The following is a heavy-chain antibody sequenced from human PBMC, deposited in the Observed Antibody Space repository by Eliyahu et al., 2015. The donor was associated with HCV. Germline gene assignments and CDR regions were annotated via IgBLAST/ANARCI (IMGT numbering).Heavy chain of an antibody. Sequence: EVQLVESGGGLVQPGGSLRLSCAASGFTFXTYSMNWVRQAPGKGLEWVSYISSSSSTIYYADSVKGRFTISRDNAKNSLYLQMNSLRDDDTAVYYCARGLFDALGVRGADYWGQGALVTVSS. CDR2: ISSSSSTI. CDR3: ARGLFDALGVRGADY. D-gene: IGHD3-10*01. J-gene: IGHJ4*02. CDR1: GFTFXTYS. V-gene: IGHV3-48*02.